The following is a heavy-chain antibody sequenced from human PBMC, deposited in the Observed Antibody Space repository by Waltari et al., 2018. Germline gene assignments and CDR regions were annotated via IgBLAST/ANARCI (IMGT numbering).Heavy chain of an antibody. V-gene: IGHV4-34*01. CDR1: GGSFSGYY. Sequence: QVQLQQWGAGLLKPSETLSLTCAVYGGSFSGYYWSWIRQPPGKGLEWIGEINHSGSTNYNPSLKIRVTISVDTSKNQFSLKLSSVTAADTAVYYCARGQGSYYDFWSGYLHFDYWGQGTLVTVSS. J-gene: IGHJ4*02. CDR2: INHSGST. D-gene: IGHD3-3*01. CDR3: ARGQGSYYDFWSGYLHFDY.